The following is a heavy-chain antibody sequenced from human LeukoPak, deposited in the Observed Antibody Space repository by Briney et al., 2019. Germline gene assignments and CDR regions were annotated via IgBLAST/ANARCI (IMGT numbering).Heavy chain of an antibody. CDR2: INPNSGGT. V-gene: IGHV1-2*02. Sequence: ASVKVSCKASGYTFTGYYMHWVRQAPGQGPEWMGWINPNSGGTNYAQKFQGRVTMTRDTSISTAYMELSRLRSDDTAVYYCAREGWTTVTTDWFDPWGQGTLVTVSS. J-gene: IGHJ5*02. D-gene: IGHD4-11*01. CDR1: GYTFTGYY. CDR3: AREGWTTVTTDWFDP.